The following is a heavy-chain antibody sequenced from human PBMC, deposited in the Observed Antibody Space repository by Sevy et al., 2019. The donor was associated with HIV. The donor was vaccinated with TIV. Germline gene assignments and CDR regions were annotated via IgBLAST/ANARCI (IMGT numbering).Heavy chain of an antibody. Sequence: SETLSLTCTVSGGSISSSSYYWGWIRQPPGKGLEWIGSIYYSGSTYYNPSLKSRVTISVDTSKNQFSLKLSSVTAADTAVYYCASRTGYSSGWYPTLYYYYYMDVWGKGTTVTVSS. D-gene: IGHD6-19*01. J-gene: IGHJ6*03. CDR3: ASRTGYSSGWYPTLYYYYYMDV. V-gene: IGHV4-39*01. CDR2: IYYSGST. CDR1: GGSISSSSYY.